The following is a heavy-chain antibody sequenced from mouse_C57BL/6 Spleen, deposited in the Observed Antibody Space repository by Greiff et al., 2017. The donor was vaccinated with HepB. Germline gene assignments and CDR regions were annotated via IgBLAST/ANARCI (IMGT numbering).Heavy chain of an antibody. CDR1: GYTFPDYE. Sequence: QVQLQQSGAELVRPGASVSLSCKASGYTFPDYEMHLVKQTPVHGLEWIGAIDPETGGTAYNQKFKGKAILTADKSSSTAYMELRSLTSEDSAVYYCRDPHYVGIGYWGEGTLVTNS. D-gene: IGHD1-1*01. CDR3: RDPHYVGIGY. CDR2: IDPETGGT. V-gene: IGHV1-15*01. J-gene: IGHJ3*01.